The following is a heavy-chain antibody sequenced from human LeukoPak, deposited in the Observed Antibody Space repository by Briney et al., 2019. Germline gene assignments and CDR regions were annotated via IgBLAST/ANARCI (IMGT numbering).Heavy chain of an antibody. J-gene: IGHJ4*02. V-gene: IGHV3-30*18. CDR1: GFTFSSYG. D-gene: IGHD6-13*01. CDR2: ISYDGSNK. CDR3: VKVRYSSSWYEGGQYFDY. Sequence: PGGSLRLSCAASGFTFSSYGMHWVRQAPGKGLEWVAVISYDGSNKYYADSVKGRFTISRDNSKNTLYLQMNSLRAEDTAVYSCVKVRYSSSWYEGGQYFDYWGQGTLVTVSS.